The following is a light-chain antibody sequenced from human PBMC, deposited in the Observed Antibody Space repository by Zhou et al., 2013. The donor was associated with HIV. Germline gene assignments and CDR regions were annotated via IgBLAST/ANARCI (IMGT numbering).Light chain of an antibody. CDR2: DAS. CDR3: QQSTT. V-gene: IGKV1-33*01. J-gene: IGKJ4*01. CDR1: QDISNY. Sequence: DIQMTQSPSSLSASVGDRVTITCQASQDISNYLNWYQQKPGKAPKLLIYDASNLETGVPSRFSGSGSGTDFILTISGLQPEDFATYYCQQSTTFGGGTKVEIK.